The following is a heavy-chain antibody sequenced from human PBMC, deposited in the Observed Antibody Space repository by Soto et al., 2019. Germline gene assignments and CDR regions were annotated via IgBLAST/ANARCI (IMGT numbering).Heavy chain of an antibody. V-gene: IGHV1-18*01. Sequence: QIQLVQSGAEVKKPGASVKVSCKASGYTFANYGISWVRQAPGQGLEWMGWISAYNGNTKYAQKLQGRVTMTTDTSTSTAYMELRSLRSDDTAVYYCARGVGSGSYYNQYNWFDPWGQGTLVTVSS. CDR3: ARGVGSGSYYNQYNWFDP. CDR2: ISAYNGNT. J-gene: IGHJ5*02. D-gene: IGHD3-10*01. CDR1: GYTFANYG.